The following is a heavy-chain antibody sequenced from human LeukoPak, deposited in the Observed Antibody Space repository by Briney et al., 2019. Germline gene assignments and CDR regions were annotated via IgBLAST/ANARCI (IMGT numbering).Heavy chain of an antibody. D-gene: IGHD4-17*01. V-gene: IGHV3-30-3*01. J-gene: IGHJ4*02. Sequence: PGGSLRLSCAASGFTFSSYAMHWVRQAPGKGLERVAVISYDGSNKYYADSVKGRFTISRDNSKNTLYLQMNSLRAEDTAVYYCASEQRPNYGDYFDYWGQGTLVTVSS. CDR3: ASEQRPNYGDYFDY. CDR2: ISYDGSNK. CDR1: GFTFSSYA.